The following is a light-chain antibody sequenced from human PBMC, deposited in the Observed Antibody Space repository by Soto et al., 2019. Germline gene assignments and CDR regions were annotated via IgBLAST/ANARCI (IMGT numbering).Light chain of an antibody. V-gene: IGKV1-33*01. CDR1: QDISNY. Sequence: DIQMTQSPSPLSASVGDRVTITCQASQDISNYLNWYQQKPGKTPKLLIYDASNLEAGVPSRFSGSGSGTDFTFTISSLQPEDIATYYCQKYDTLPFTFGGGTKVEIK. J-gene: IGKJ4*01. CDR3: QKYDTLPFT. CDR2: DAS.